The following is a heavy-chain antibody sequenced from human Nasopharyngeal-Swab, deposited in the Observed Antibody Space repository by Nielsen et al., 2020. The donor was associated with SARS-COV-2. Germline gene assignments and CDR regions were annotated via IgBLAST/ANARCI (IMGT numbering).Heavy chain of an antibody. V-gene: IGHV3-74*01. Sequence: GESLKISCAASGFTFSSYWMHWVRQAPGKGLVWVSRINSDGSSTSYADSVKGRFTISRDNAKNTLYLQMNSLRAEDTAVYYCASQSDYDFWSGYPNRDYYYMDVWGKGTTVTVSS. CDR1: GFTFSSYW. J-gene: IGHJ6*03. CDR2: INSDGSST. CDR3: ASQSDYDFWSGYPNRDYYYMDV. D-gene: IGHD3-3*01.